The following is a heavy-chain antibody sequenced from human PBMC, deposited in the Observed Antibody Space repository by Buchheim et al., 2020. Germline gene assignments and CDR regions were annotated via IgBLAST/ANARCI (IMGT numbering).Heavy chain of an antibody. V-gene: IGHV3-21*01. J-gene: IGHJ5*02. Sequence: EVQLVESGGGLVKPGGSLRLSCAASGFTFSSYSMNWVRQAPGKGLEWVSSISSSSSYIYYADSVKGRLTISRDNAKNSLYPQMNSLRAEDTAVYYCARVARESSGYYFWFDPWGQGTL. CDR1: GFTFSSYS. CDR2: ISSSSSYI. CDR3: ARVARESSGYYFWFDP. D-gene: IGHD3-22*01.